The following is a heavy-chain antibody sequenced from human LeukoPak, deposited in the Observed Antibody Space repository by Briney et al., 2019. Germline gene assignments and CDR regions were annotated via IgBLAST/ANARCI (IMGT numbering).Heavy chain of an antibody. V-gene: IGHV4-61*01. CDR3: ARHLLTAPHYFDY. Sequence: SQTLSLTCAISGDSVSSNSAARKWIRQSPGKGLEWIGFIYYSGTTHYSPSLKSRVTMSVDTSNNQFSLKLTSVTAADTAVYYCARHLLTAPHYFDYWGQGTLVTVTS. CDR1: GDSVSSNSAA. CDR2: IYYSGTT. D-gene: IGHD2-21*02. J-gene: IGHJ4*02.